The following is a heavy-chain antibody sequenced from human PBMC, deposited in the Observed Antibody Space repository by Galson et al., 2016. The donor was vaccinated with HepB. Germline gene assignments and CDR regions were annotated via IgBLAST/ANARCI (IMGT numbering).Heavy chain of an antibody. CDR2: IHNSGYT. D-gene: IGHD5-18*01. CDR1: GVSVSGGDYY. Sequence: PLSLTCNVSGVSVSGGDYYWSWIRQPPGKGLEWIGYIHNSGYTNYSPSLKSRLTISLDTAKNQFSLRLRSVTAADTALYYCARDGPRSAMGIWGLGTLVAVSS. J-gene: IGHJ4*02. V-gene: IGHV4-30-4*08. CDR3: ARDGPRSAMGI.